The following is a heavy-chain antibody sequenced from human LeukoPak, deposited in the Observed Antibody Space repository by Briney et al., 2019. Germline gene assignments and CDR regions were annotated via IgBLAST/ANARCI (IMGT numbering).Heavy chain of an antibody. CDR1: GFTFATYA. Sequence: PGGSLKLSCAASGFTFATYAMRWVRQAPGKGLEWISGISGSGGSTYYADSVKGRFTISRDNSKNTLYLEMNSLRAEDTAAYYCAKDSRLSTYYYDSSGKPYYFDYWGQGTLVTVSS. CDR3: AKDSRLSTYYYDSSGKPYYFDY. D-gene: IGHD3-22*01. J-gene: IGHJ4*02. CDR2: ISGSGGST. V-gene: IGHV3-23*01.